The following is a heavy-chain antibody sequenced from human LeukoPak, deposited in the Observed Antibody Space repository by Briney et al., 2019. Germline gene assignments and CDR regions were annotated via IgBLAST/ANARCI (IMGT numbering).Heavy chain of an antibody. V-gene: IGHV1-2*02. CDR1: GYTFTGYY. Sequence: ASVKVSCKASGYTFTGYYMHWVRQAPGQGLEWMGWINPNSGGTNYAQKFQGRVTMTRDTSISTAYMELSRLRSDDTAVYYCARGGLWSNRMTTVTTFHYWGQGTLVTVSS. D-gene: IGHD4-17*01. CDR2: INPNSGGT. J-gene: IGHJ4*02. CDR3: ARGGLWSNRMTTVTTFHY.